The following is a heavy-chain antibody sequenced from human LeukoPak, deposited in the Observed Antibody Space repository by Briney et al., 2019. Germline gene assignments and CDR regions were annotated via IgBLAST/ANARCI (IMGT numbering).Heavy chain of an antibody. J-gene: IGHJ5*02. CDR2: IYYSGST. D-gene: IGHD5-24*01. V-gene: IGHV4-30-4*08. CDR1: GGSISSGDYY. CDR3: AREGRRWLQSDNWFDP. Sequence: SQTLSLTCTVSGGSISSGDYYWSWIRQPPGKGLEWIGYIYYSGSTYYNPSLKSRVTISVDTSKNQFSLKLSSVTAADTAVYYCAREGRRWLQSDNWFDPWGQGTLVTVSS.